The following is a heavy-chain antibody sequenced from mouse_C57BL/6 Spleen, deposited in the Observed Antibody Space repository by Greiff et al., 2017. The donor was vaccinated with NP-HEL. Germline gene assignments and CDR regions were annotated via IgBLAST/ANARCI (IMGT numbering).Heavy chain of an antibody. CDR1: GYAFSSSW. D-gene: IGHD1-1*01. J-gene: IGHJ1*03. CDR3: ARSTGFITTVVDYWYFDV. Sequence: QVQLQQSGPELVKPGASVKISCKASGYAFSSSWMNWVKQRPGKGLEWIGRIYPGDGDTNYNGKFKGQATLTADKSSSTAYMQLSSLTSEDSAVYFCARSTGFITTVVDYWYFDVWGTGTTVTVSS. V-gene: IGHV1-82*01. CDR2: IYPGDGDT.